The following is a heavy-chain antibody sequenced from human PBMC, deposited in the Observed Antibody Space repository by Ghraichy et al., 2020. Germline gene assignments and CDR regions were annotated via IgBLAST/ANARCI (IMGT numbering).Heavy chain of an antibody. D-gene: IGHD3-22*01. CDR1: GFTFSSYA. Sequence: GGSLRLSCAASGFTFSSYAMHWVRQAPGKGLEWVAVISYDGSNKYYADSVKGRFTISRDNSKNTLYLQMNSLRAEDTAVYYCARAMIVVVITPHYYFDYWGQGTLVTVSS. J-gene: IGHJ4*02. V-gene: IGHV3-30-3*01. CDR2: ISYDGSNK. CDR3: ARAMIVVVITPHYYFDY.